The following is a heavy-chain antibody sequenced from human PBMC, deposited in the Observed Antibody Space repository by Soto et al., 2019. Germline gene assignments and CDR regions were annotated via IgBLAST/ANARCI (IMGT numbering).Heavy chain of an antibody. V-gene: IGHV3-30*18. CDR1: GFTFNTYG. CDR2: ISYDGSEK. D-gene: IGHD2-2*02. J-gene: IGHJ4*02. CDR3: AKSPNLYCSSPNCYKYYFDH. Sequence: PGGSLRLSCAASGFTFNTYGMHWVRQAPDKGLEWVAVISYDGSEKYYVDSVKGRFTISKDNSKNTLYLQMNSLRPEDTAVYYCAKSPNLYCSSPNCYKYYFDHWGQGTRVTVSS.